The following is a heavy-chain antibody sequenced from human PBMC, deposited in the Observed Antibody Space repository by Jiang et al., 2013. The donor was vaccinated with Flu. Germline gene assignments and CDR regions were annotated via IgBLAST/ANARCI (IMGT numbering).Heavy chain of an antibody. CDR3: ARESSPGDYYDSSGYPDAFDI. D-gene: IGHD3-22*01. Sequence: GAEVKKPGASVKVSCKASGYTFTSYAMHWVRQAPGQRLEWMGWINAGNGNTKYSQKFQGRVTITRDTSASTAYMELSSLRSEDTAVYYCARESSPGDYYDSSGYPDAFDIWGQGTMVTVSS. V-gene: IGHV1-3*01. CDR2: INAGNGNT. J-gene: IGHJ3*02. CDR1: GYTFTSYA.